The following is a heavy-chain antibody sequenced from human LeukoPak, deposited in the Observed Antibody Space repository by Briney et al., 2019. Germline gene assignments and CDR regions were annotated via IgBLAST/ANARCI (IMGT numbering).Heavy chain of an antibody. CDR2: INPNSAGT. J-gene: IGHJ4*02. CDR1: GYTFTSYA. D-gene: IGHD2-2*01. V-gene: IGHV1-2*02. Sequence: ASVKVSCKASGYTFTSYAMNWVRQAPGQGLEWMGWINPNSAGTKYAQKFQGRVTMTRDTSISTAYMELSRLRSDDTAVYYCARDCSDTSCYDYWGQGTLVTVSS. CDR3: ARDCSDTSCYDY.